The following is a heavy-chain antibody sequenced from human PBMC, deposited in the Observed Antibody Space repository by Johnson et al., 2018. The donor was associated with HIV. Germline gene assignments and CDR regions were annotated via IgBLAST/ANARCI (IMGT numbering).Heavy chain of an antibody. V-gene: IGHV3-33*06. CDR1: GFTFSSYA. D-gene: IGHD1-7*01. Sequence: QVQLVESGGGVVQPGRSLRLSCAASGFTFSSYAMHWVRQAPGKGLEWVAVIRYDGSNKYYADSVKGRFTISRDNSKNTLYLQMNNLRVEDTAVYYCAKDFDELSGFDIWGQGTMVTDSS. J-gene: IGHJ3*02. CDR3: AKDFDELSGFDI. CDR2: IRYDGSNK.